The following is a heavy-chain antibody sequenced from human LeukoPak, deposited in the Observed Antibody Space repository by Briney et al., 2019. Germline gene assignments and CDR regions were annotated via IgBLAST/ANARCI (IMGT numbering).Heavy chain of an antibody. J-gene: IGHJ4*02. Sequence: GGSLRLSCAASGFLFSSYSMNWVRQAPGKGLEWVSSISSSSSYIYYADSVKGRFTISRDNAKKSLYLQMNSLRAEDTAVYYCARGWQGDYFDYWGQGTLVTVSS. V-gene: IGHV3-21*01. CDR2: ISSSSSYI. CDR1: GFLFSSYS. CDR3: ARGWQGDYFDY. D-gene: IGHD5-24*01.